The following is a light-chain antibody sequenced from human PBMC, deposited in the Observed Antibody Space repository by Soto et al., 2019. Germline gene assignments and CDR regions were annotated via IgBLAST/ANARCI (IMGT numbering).Light chain of an antibody. CDR3: QQYGSSQT. V-gene: IGKV3-20*01. CDR1: QSVSSSD. CDR2: GAS. Sequence: EIVLTQSPGTLSLSPGERATLSCRASQSVSSSDLAWYQQKPGQAPRRRIYGASSRATGIPDRFSGSGSGTDFTLTISRLEPEDFAVYYCQQYGSSQTFGQGTKVDIK. J-gene: IGKJ1*01.